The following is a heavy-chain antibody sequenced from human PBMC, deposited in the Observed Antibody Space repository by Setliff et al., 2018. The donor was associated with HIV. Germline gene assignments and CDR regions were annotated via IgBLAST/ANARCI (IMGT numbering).Heavy chain of an antibody. CDR3: ARVARYSYGSFES. CDR1: GGSIRSGSYY. D-gene: IGHD5-18*01. J-gene: IGHJ4*02. CDR2: IDYSGNT. Sequence: SETLSLTCSVSGGSIRSGSYYWDWIRQPPGKGLEWIGSIDYSGNTHYNPSLKSRVTISVDTSKNQFSLKLSSVTAADTAVYYCARVARYSYGSFESWGQGTLVTVSS. V-gene: IGHV4-39*01.